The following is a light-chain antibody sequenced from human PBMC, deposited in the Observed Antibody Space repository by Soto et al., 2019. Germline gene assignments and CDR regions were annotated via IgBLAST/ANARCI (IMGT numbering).Light chain of an antibody. J-gene: IGKJ5*01. CDR1: QSVRSN. CDR3: QQDGSSPPIP. V-gene: IGKV3-20*01. CDR2: GAS. Sequence: ATLSVSPGERVTLSCRASQSVRSNLAWYQQKPGQAPRLLIYGASTRATGIPDRFSGSGSGTDFSLTISRLEPEDFAVYYCQQDGSSPPIPFGQGRLLAI.